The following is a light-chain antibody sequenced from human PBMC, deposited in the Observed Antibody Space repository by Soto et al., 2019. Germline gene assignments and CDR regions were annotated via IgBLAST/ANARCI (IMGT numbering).Light chain of an antibody. CDR1: QSISGTY. J-gene: IGKJ4*01. CDR3: QKDRSSPFI. CDR2: GAS. V-gene: IGKV3-20*01. Sequence: EIVWTPSPRSLSLSPGERATLSCRASQSISGTYLAWYQQKPGHAPRLLIYGASNRATGIPDRFSGSGSGTEFTLTISSLEPEDFAVYYWQKDRSSPFIFGGGTKVEIK.